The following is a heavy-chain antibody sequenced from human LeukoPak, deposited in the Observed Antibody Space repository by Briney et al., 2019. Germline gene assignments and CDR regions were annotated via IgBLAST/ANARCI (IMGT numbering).Heavy chain of an antibody. CDR3: AKVFDFWSGSYPPYYFDY. J-gene: IGHJ4*02. V-gene: IGHV3-30*02. D-gene: IGHD3-3*01. CDR2: IRYDGSNK. CDR1: GFTFSSYD. Sequence: GGSLRLSCAASGFTFSSYDMHWVRQAPGKGLEWVAFIRYDGSNKYYADSVKGRFTISRDNSKNTLYLQMNNLRAEDTAIFYCAKVFDFWSGSYPPYYFDYWGQGTLVTVSS.